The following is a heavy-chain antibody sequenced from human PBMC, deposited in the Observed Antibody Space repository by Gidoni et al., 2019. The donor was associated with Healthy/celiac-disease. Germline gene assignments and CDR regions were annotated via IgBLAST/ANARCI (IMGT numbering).Heavy chain of an antibody. CDR3: ARGRSGVVGATALRLRY. CDR1: GGSFSGYY. Sequence: QVQLQQWGAGLLKPSETLSLTCAVYGGSFSGYYWSWIRQPPGKGLEWIGEINPRGSTNFNPSIKSRVTISLETSKNQFSLKLISVTAADTAVYYCARGRSGVVGATALRLRYWGQGTLVTVSS. D-gene: IGHD1-26*01. V-gene: IGHV4-34*01. CDR2: INPRGST. J-gene: IGHJ4*02.